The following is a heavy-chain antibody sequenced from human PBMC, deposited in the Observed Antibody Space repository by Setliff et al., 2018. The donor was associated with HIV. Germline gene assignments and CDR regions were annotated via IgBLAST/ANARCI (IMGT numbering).Heavy chain of an antibody. CDR2: INHSGST. D-gene: IGHD3-10*01. CDR3: ARLSGGMVPNY. J-gene: IGHJ4*02. V-gene: IGHV4-34*01. CDR1: GGSLSGYH. Sequence: SETLSLTCAVYGGSLSGYHWSWIRQSPGKGLEWIGEINHSGSTNYNPSLKSRVTISVDPSKNQILLRLSSVTAADTAVYYCARLSGGMVPNYWGQGTLVTVSS.